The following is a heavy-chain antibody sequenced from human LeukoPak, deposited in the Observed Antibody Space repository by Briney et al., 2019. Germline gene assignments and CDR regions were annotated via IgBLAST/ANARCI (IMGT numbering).Heavy chain of an antibody. V-gene: IGHV1-2*06. CDR2: INPNSGGT. D-gene: IGHD6-19*01. Sequence: ASVKVSCKASGYTFTGYYMHWVRQAPGQGLEWMGRINPNSGGTNYAQKFQGRVTMTRDTSISTAYMELSRLRSGDTAVYYCAAGYSSGWFLFDYWGQGTLVTVSS. CDR3: AAGYSSGWFLFDY. J-gene: IGHJ4*02. CDR1: GYTFTGYY.